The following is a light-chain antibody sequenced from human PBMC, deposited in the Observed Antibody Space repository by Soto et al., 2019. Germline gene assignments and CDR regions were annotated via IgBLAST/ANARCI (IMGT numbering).Light chain of an antibody. CDR2: DVS. CDR3: SSYTSSISYV. J-gene: IGLJ1*01. CDR1: SSDVGGYNY. V-gene: IGLV2-14*03. Sequence: QSVLTQPASVSGSPGQSITISCTGTSSDVGGYNYVSWYQSHPGEAPKLIIYDVSDRPSGVPDRFSGSKSGNTASLTISGLQAEDEADYYCSSYTSSISYVFGPGTKVTVL.